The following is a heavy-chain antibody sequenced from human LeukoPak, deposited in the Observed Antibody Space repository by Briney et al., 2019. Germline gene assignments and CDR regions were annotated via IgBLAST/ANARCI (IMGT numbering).Heavy chain of an antibody. Sequence: GGSLRLSCAAAGFTFSSYAMSWVRQAPGKGLEWVSAISGSGGSTYYADSVKGRFTISRDNSKNTLYLQMNSLRAEDTAVYYCAKEHYYESSGYYPQYYFDYWGQGTLVTVSS. CDR1: GFTFSSYA. J-gene: IGHJ4*02. CDR2: ISGSGGST. D-gene: IGHD3-22*01. CDR3: AKEHYYESSGYYPQYYFDY. V-gene: IGHV3-23*01.